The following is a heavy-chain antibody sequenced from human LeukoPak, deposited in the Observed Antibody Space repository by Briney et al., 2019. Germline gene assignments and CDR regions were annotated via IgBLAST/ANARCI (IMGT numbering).Heavy chain of an antibody. J-gene: IGHJ4*02. CDR2: ISPYNGNT. V-gene: IGHV1-18*01. Sequence: ASVKVSCKPSGYTFNTYGITWVRQAPGQGLEWMGWISPYNGNTNYAQKFQGRVTMTTDTSTSTAYMELRSLRSDDTAVYYCAIGPHERSGYPDDWGQGTLVTVSS. CDR1: GYTFNTYG. D-gene: IGHD3-22*01. CDR3: AIGPHERSGYPDD.